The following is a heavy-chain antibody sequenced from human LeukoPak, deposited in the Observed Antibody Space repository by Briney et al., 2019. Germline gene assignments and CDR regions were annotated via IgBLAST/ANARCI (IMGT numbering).Heavy chain of an antibody. CDR2: IKPDEGEK. D-gene: IGHD1-1*01. Sequence: GGSLRLSCAASGFTFSSDWMIWVRQAPGKGLEWVANIKPDEGEKYYVDSVKGRFTVSRDNAKNSLYLQMNSLRAEDTAVYYCAKDPWNPNFDYWGQGTLVTVSS. V-gene: IGHV3-7*03. CDR1: GFTFSSDW. CDR3: AKDPWNPNFDY. J-gene: IGHJ4*02.